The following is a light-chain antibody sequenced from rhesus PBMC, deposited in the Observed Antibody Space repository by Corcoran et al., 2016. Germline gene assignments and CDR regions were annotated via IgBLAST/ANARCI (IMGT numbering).Light chain of an antibody. CDR3: QQHNSPPWP. Sequence: DIQMTQSPSSLSASVGDRVTITCRASQTISSYLAWYQQKPGKVPKLLIYAASTLQSGVPSRFSGGGTGTDFTLTISRLQPEDFATYYCQQHNSPPWPFGQGTKVEIK. J-gene: IGKJ1*01. CDR1: QTISSY. CDR2: AAS. V-gene: IGKV1-44*03.